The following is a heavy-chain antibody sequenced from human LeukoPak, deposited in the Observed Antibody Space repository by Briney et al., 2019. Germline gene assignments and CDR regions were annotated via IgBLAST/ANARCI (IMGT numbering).Heavy chain of an antibody. J-gene: IGHJ5*02. Sequence: PSETLSLTCTVSGGSISSSSYYSGWIRQPPGKGLEWIGSIYYSGSTYYNPSLKSRVTISADTSKNQFSLKLSSVTPADTAVYYCARHRNYYGSGSYKVWFDPWGQGTLVTVSS. D-gene: IGHD3-10*01. V-gene: IGHV4-39*01. CDR2: IYYSGST. CDR1: GGSISSSSYY. CDR3: ARHRNYYGSGSYKVWFDP.